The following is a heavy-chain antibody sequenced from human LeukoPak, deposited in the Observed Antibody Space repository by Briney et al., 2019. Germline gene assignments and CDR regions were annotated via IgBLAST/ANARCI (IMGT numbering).Heavy chain of an antibody. V-gene: IGHV1-46*01. CDR2: INPSVGST. J-gene: IGHJ4*02. Sequence: ASVKVSCKASGYTFTSYYMHWVRQAPGQGLEWMGIINPSVGSTIYAQNFQGRVTMTRDTSTSTVYMALSSLRSEDTAVYYCAREAPSTYYFDYWGQGTLVTVSS. CDR3: AREAPSTYYFDY. D-gene: IGHD2-2*01. CDR1: GYTFTSYY.